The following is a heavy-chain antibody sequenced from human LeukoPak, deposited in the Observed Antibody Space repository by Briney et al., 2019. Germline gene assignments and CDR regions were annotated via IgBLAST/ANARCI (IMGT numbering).Heavy chain of an antibody. V-gene: IGHV3-23*01. CDR1: GFTFSSYA. CDR2: ISGSGGNT. D-gene: IGHD6-13*01. CDR3: AKDVAAADYYYYGMDV. J-gene: IGHJ6*02. Sequence: PGRSLRLSCAASGFTFSSYAMSWVRQAPGKGLEWVSAISGSGGNTYYADSVKGRFTISRDNSKNTLYLQMNSLRAEDTAVYYCAKDVAAADYYYYGMDVWGQGTTVTVSS.